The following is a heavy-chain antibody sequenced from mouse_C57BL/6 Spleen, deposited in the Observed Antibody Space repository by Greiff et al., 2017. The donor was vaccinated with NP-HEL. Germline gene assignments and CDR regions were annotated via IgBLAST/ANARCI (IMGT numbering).Heavy chain of an antibody. CDR2: ISSGSSTI. CDR3: ARNYDYLFDY. CDR1: GFTFSDYG. D-gene: IGHD2-4*01. V-gene: IGHV5-17*01. J-gene: IGHJ2*01. Sequence: EVKLVESGGGLVKPGGSLKLSCAASGFTFSDYGMHWVRQAPEKGLEWVAYISSGSSTIYYADTVKGRFTISRDNAKNTLFLQMTSLRSEDTAMYYWARNYDYLFDYWGQGTTLTVSS.